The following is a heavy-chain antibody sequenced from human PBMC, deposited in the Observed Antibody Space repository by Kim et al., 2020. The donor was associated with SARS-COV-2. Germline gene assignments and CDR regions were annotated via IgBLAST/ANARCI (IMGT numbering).Heavy chain of an antibody. Sequence: GGSLRLSCAASGFTFSSYAMHWVRPAPGKGLEWVAVISYDGSNKYYADSVKGRFTISRDNSKNTLYLQMNSLRAEDTAVYYCAREWGDFRYYYYYYMDVWCKGSTVTVSS. V-gene: IGHV3-30-3*01. CDR3: AREWGDFRYYYYYYMDV. D-gene: IGHD3-3*01. CDR2: ISYDGSNK. CDR1: GFTFSSYA. J-gene: IGHJ6*03.